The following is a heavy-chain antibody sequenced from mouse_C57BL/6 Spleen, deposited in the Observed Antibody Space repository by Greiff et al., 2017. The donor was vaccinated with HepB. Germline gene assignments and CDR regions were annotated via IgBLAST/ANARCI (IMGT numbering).Heavy chain of an antibody. CDR1: GYTFTDYN. V-gene: IGHV1-22*01. CDR2: INPNNGGT. J-gene: IGHJ3*01. Sequence: VQLKESGPELVKPGASVKMSCKASGYTFTDYNMHWVKQSHGKSLEWIGYINPNNGGTSYNQKFKGKATLTVNKSSSTAYMELRSLTSEDSAVYYCASVVTRGAWFAYWGQGTLVTVSA. CDR3: ASVVTRGAWFAY. D-gene: IGHD2-2*01.